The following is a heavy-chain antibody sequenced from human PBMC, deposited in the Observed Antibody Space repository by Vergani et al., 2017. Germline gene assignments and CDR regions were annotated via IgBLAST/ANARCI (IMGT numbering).Heavy chain of an antibody. D-gene: IGHD3-10*01. CDR1: GGSITSNHYY. CDR2: IYTSGDS. CDR3: ARGGGLGRYMDV. Sequence: QVQLQESGPGLVKPSQTLSLTCTVSGGSITSNHYYWSWIRPPAGKGLEWIGRIYTSGDSNYIPSLKSRLTLSVDTSKNQFSLRLTSVTAADTAVYYCARGGGLGRYMDVWGKGTTVTVSS. V-gene: IGHV4-61*02. J-gene: IGHJ6*03.